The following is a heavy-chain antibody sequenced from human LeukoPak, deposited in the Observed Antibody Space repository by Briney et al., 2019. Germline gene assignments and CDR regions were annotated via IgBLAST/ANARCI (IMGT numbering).Heavy chain of an antibody. Sequence: PGRSLRLSCAASGFTFSGSAMHWVSQASGKWLEWVGRIRSKANSYATAYAASVKGRFTISRDDSKNTAYLQMNSLKTEDTAVYYCAKGRGVGYSRSGADYWGQGTLVTVSS. J-gene: IGHJ4*02. CDR3: AKGRGVGYSRSGADY. CDR1: GFTFSGSA. CDR2: IRSKANSYAT. V-gene: IGHV3-73*01. D-gene: IGHD6-6*01.